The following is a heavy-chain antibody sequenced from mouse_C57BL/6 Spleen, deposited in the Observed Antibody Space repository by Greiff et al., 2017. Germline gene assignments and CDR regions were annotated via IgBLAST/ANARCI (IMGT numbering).Heavy chain of an antibody. Sequence: VQGVESGGGLVQPGGSLKLSCAASGFTFSDYYMYWVRQTPEKRLEWVAYISNGGGSTYYPDTVKGRFTISSDNAKNTLYLQMIRLKSEDTAMYYCARHRAMDYWGQGTSVTVSS. J-gene: IGHJ4*01. CDR2: ISNGGGST. CDR1: GFTFSDYY. CDR3: ARHRAMDY. V-gene: IGHV5-12*01.